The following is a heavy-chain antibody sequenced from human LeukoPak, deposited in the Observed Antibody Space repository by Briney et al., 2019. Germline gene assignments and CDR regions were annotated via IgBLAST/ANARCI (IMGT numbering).Heavy chain of an antibody. CDR1: GFTFSSYS. CDR3: ARMDGYNLPVGY. D-gene: IGHD5-24*01. Sequence: RSGGSLRLSCAASGFTFSSYSMNWVRQAPGKGLEWVSSISSSSSYIYYADSVKGRFTISRDNAKNSLYLQMNSLRAEDTAVYYCARMDGYNLPVGYWGQGTLVTVSS. CDR2: ISSSSSYI. V-gene: IGHV3-21*01. J-gene: IGHJ4*02.